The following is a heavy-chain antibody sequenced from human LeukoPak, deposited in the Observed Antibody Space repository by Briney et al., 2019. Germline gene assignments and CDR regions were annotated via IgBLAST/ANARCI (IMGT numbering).Heavy chain of an antibody. V-gene: IGHV3-7*04. Sequence: PGGSLRLSYAASGFTFSSYEMNWVRQAPGKGLEWVANIKQDGSEKKYVDSVKGRFTISRDNAKNSLYLQMDSLRVEDTAVYYCAGWGRNGFNYWGQGTLVTVSS. CDR2: IKQDGSEK. D-gene: IGHD3-16*01. CDR1: GFTFSSYE. CDR3: AGWGRNGFNY. J-gene: IGHJ4*02.